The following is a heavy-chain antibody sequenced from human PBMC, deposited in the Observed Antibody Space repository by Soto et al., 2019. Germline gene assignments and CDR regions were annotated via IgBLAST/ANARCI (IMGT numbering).Heavy chain of an antibody. CDR2: IDPSDSYT. J-gene: IGHJ5*02. CDR1: GYSFTSYW. V-gene: IGHV5-10-1*01. Sequence: GESLKISCKGSGYSFTSYWISWVRQMPGKGLEWMGRIDPSDSYTNYSPSFQGHVTISADKSISTAYLQWSSLKASDTAMYYCARGVVPADRRLGWFDPWGQGTLVTVSS. CDR3: ARGVVPADRRLGWFDP. D-gene: IGHD2-2*01.